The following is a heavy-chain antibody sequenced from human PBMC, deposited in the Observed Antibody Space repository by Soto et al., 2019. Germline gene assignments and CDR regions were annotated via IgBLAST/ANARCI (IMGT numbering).Heavy chain of an antibody. D-gene: IGHD3-22*01. J-gene: IGHJ4*02. CDR1: GGSISSYY. Sequence: PSETLSLTCTVSGGSISSYYWSWIRQPPGKGLEWIGYIYYSGSTNYNPSLKSRVTISVDTSKNQFSLKLSSVTAADTAVYYCARGEDTYYYDSSGYYYDYWGQGTLVTVSS. CDR2: IYYSGST. V-gene: IGHV4-59*01. CDR3: ARGEDTYYYDSSGYYYDY.